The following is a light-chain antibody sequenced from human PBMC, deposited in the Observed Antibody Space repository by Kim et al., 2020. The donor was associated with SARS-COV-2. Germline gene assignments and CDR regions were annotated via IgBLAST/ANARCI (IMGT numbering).Light chain of an antibody. CDR3: QQYESVPLT. CDR2: DAS. J-gene: IGKJ4*01. Sequence: DIQLTQSPSSLSTSVGDRVTITCQASQGIGNYLNWYQQKPGKPPKLLMYDASNLETGVPARFSGSGSGTHFTFTISSLQPEDIAAYYCQQYESVPLTFGGGTKVDIK. V-gene: IGKV1-33*01. CDR1: QGIGNY.